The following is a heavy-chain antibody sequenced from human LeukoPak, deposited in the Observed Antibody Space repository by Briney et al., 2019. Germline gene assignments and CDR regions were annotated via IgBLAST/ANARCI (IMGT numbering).Heavy chain of an antibody. CDR2: IWYDGSNT. D-gene: IGHD4-23*01. V-gene: IGHV3-33*01. J-gene: IGHJ5*02. Sequence: GRSLRLSCGASGFTFKHYGMHWVRQAPGKGLEWVAVIWYDGSNTFYVDSVKGRFTISRDNSNNTLYLQVNSLRAEDTAVYYCARDLYGGNWASWVDRWGQGSLVTVSS. CDR1: GFTFKHYG. CDR3: ARDLYGGNWASWVDR.